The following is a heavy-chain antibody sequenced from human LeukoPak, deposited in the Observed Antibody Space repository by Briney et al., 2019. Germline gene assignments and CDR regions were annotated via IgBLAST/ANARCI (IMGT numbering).Heavy chain of an antibody. J-gene: IGHJ4*02. V-gene: IGHV1-69*04. D-gene: IGHD6-19*01. CDR3: ASPGSAVAGPDY. Sequence: SVEVSCKASGGTFSSYAISWVRQAPGQGLEWMGRIIPILGIANYAQKFQGRVTITADKSTSTAYMELSSLRSEDTAVYYCASPGSAVAGPDYWGQGTLVTVSS. CDR2: IIPILGIA. CDR1: GGTFSSYA.